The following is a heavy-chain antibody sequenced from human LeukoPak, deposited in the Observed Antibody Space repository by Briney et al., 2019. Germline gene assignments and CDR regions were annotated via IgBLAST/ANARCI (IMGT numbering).Heavy chain of an antibody. V-gene: IGHV3-15*01. Sequence: GGSLRLSWAASGFAFSNAWMSWVRQAPGRRLEWVGRIKSKTDAATTDYAAPVKGRFTISRDDSKNTLYLQMNSLKTEDTAVYYCTPDCVLLCGYWGQGTLVTVSS. J-gene: IGHJ4*02. CDR1: GFAFSNAW. CDR2: IKSKTDAATT. D-gene: IGHD3-10*01. CDR3: TPDCVLLCGY.